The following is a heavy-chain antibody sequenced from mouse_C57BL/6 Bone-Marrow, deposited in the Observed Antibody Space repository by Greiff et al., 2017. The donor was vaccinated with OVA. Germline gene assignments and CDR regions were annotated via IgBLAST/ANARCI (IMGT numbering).Heavy chain of an antibody. J-gene: IGHJ2*01. CDR1: GFTFSDYY. CDR2: ISNGGGST. D-gene: IGHD2-1*01. V-gene: IGHV5-12*01. Sequence: EVQLVESGGGLVQPGGSLKLSCAASGFTFSDYYMYWVRQTPEKRLEWVAYISNGGGSTYYPDTVKGRFTISRDNAKNTLYLQMSRLKSEDTAMYYCARLSTMYYFDYWGQGTTLTVSS. CDR3: ARLSTMYYFDY.